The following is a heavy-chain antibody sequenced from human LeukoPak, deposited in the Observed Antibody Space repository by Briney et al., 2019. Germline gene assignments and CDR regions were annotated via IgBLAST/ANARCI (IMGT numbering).Heavy chain of an antibody. CDR2: IYSGGTT. CDR1: GFIVSSNY. CDR3: ARGGEDSPLWFEPKQYYFDY. Sequence: SGGSLRLSCAASGFIVSSNYMNWVRQPPGKGLEWVSIIYSGGTTYYADSVKGRFTISRDDSKNTVSLQMNNLRADDTAVYYCARGGEDSPLWFEPKQYYFDYWGQGTLVTVSS. J-gene: IGHJ4*02. D-gene: IGHD3-10*01. V-gene: IGHV3-53*01.